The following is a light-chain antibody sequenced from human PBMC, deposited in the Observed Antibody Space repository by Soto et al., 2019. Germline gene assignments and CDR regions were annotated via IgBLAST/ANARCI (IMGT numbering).Light chain of an antibody. J-gene: IGLJ2*01. CDR1: SSDVDGYNY. CDR3: NSYTSRATGV. V-gene: IGLV2-14*01. CDR2: EVS. Sequence: QSALTQPASVSGSPGQSITISCTGTSSDVDGYNYVSWYQQHPGRAPKLIIFEVSNRPSGVSDRFSGSKSDNTASLTISGLQAEDEADYYCNSYTSRATGVFGGGTKLTVL.